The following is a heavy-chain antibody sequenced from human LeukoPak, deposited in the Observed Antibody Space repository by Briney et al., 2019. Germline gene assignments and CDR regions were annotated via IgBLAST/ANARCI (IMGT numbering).Heavy chain of an antibody. CDR3: ARRGTYYDFWSGYPFDY. Sequence: SETLSLTCAVYGGSFSGYYWSWIRQPLGKGLEWIGEINHSGSTNYNPSLKSQVTISVDTSKNQFSLKLSSVTAADTAVYYCARRGTYYDFWSGYPFDYWGQGTLVTVSS. V-gene: IGHV4-34*01. D-gene: IGHD3-3*01. J-gene: IGHJ4*02. CDR1: GGSFSGYY. CDR2: INHSGST.